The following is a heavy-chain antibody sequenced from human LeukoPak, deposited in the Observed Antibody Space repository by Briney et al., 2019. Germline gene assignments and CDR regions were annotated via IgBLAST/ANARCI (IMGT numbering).Heavy chain of an antibody. J-gene: IGHJ6*02. CDR2: IYYSGST. CDR3: ARRAVTTSLYYYGMDV. CDR1: GGSISSSSYY. V-gene: IGHV4-39*01. Sequence: KTSETLSLTCTVSGGSISSSSYYWGWIRQPPGKGLEWNGSIYYSGSTYYNPSLKSRVTISVDTSKNQFSLKLSSVTAADTAVYYCARRAVTTSLYYYGMDVWGQGTTVTVSS. D-gene: IGHD4-17*01.